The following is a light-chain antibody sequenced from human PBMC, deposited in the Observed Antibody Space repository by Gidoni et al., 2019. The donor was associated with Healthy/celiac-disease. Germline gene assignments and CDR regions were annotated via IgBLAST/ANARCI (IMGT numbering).Light chain of an antibody. J-gene: IGKJ3*01. CDR3: QQYNNWPLFT. Sequence: EIVMTQSPATRSVSPGERATLSCRDSQSVSSTLAWYQQKPGQAPRLLTYGASTRATGIPARFRGSGSGTEFTLTISSLQSEDFAVYYCQQYNNWPLFTFGPGTKVDIK. CDR2: GAS. V-gene: IGKV3-15*01. CDR1: QSVSST.